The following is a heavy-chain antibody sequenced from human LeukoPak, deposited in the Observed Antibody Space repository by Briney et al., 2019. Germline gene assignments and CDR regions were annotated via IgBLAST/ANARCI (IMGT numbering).Heavy chain of an antibody. V-gene: IGHV3-15*01. CDR3: TTARWYSYYFDY. CDR2: IKTKTDGGTT. Sequence: SGGSLRLSCAASRLTFSNAWMSWVRQAPGKGLEWVGRIKTKTDGGTTDYAAPVKGRFTISRDDSKNTLYLQMNSLKTEDTAIYYCTTARWYSYYFDYWGQGTLVTVSS. J-gene: IGHJ4*02. D-gene: IGHD6-13*01. CDR1: RLTFSNAW.